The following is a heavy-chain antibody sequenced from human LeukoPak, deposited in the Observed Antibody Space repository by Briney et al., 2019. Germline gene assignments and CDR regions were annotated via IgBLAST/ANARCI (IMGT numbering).Heavy chain of an antibody. Sequence: ASVKVSCKASGYTFTSYDINWVRQATGQGLEWMGGIIPIFGTANYAQKFQGRVTITTDESTSTAYMELSSLRSEDTAVYYCARDRGQYYFDYWGQGTLVTVSS. J-gene: IGHJ4*02. CDR2: IIPIFGTA. CDR1: GYTFTSYD. CDR3: ARDRGQYYFDY. V-gene: IGHV1-69*05.